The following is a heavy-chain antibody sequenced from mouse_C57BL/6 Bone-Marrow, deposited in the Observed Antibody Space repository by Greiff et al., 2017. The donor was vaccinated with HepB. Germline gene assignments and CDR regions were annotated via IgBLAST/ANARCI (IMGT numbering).Heavy chain of an antibody. CDR2: IWSDGST. V-gene: IGHV2-6-1*01. D-gene: IGHD1-1*01. J-gene: IGHJ4*01. CDR1: GFSLTSYG. Sequence: VQLQQSGPGLVAPSQSLSITCTVSGFSLTSYGVHWVRQPPGKGLEWLVVIWSDGSTTYNSALKSRLSISKDNSKSQVFLKMNSLQTDDTAMYYCARHSDYYGSSFPYAMDYWGQGTSVTVSS. CDR3: ARHSDYYGSSFPYAMDY.